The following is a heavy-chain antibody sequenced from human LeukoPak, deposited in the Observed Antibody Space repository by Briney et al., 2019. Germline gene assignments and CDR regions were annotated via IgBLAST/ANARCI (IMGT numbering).Heavy chain of an antibody. J-gene: IGHJ3*02. V-gene: IGHV4-59*01. CDR3: ARGGTAVIAPYAFDI. Sequence: PSETLCLTCTVSGGSISSYYWSWIRQPPGKGLEWIGYIYYSGSTNCNPSVKSRVAMSVDTSKKQFSLKLSSLTAADTAVYYCARGGTAVIAPYAFDIWGQGTMVTVSS. D-gene: IGHD4-23*01. CDR1: GGSISSYY. CDR2: IYYSGST.